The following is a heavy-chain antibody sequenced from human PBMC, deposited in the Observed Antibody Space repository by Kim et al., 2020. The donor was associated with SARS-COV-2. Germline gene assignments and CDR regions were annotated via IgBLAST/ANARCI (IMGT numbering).Heavy chain of an antibody. CDR3: AKGGSTSGYAFDL. Sequence: GGSLRLSCAAPGFTFSKFAMSWVRQAPGKGLEWVSIISFSGDITYYADSVKGRFTISRDNSKSTLYLQLNSLRAEDTAVYYCAKGGSTSGYAFDLWGQGTLVTVSS. V-gene: IGHV3-23*01. D-gene: IGHD2-2*01. J-gene: IGHJ3*01. CDR1: GFTFSKFA. CDR2: ISFSGDIT.